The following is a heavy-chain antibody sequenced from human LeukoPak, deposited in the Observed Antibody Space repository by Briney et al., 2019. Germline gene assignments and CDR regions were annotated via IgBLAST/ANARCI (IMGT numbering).Heavy chain of an antibody. D-gene: IGHD2-15*01. V-gene: IGHV3-30*02. CDR3: AKPRAVVVAASFDY. CDR2: IRSGGSNK. CDR1: GFTFGSYG. J-gene: IGHJ4*02. Sequence: GGFLRLSCAASGFTFGSYGMHWVRQAPGKGLEWVTFIRSGGSNKYYADSVKGRFTISRDNSKNTLYLQMNSLRAEDTAVYYCAKPRAVVVAASFDYWGQGTLVTVSS.